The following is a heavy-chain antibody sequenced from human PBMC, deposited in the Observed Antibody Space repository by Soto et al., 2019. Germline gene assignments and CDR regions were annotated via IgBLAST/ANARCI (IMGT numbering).Heavy chain of an antibody. J-gene: IGHJ4*02. CDR3: AKTPGVITVITSFDH. Sequence: GSLRISCLASVFTCNKYALAGVRQAPGKGLEWVSAISGSGASTYDADSVKGRFTISRDNSNNTLYLQMSSLRAEDTAVYYCAKTPGVITVITSFDHWGQGTPVTVSS. D-gene: IGHD3-16*01. V-gene: IGHV3-23*01. CDR2: ISGSGAST. CDR1: VFTCNKYA.